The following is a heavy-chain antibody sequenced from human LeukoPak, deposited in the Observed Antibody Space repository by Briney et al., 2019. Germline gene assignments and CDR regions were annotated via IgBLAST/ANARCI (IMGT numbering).Heavy chain of an antibody. V-gene: IGHV1-18*01. Sequence: ASVKVSCKASGYTFTSYGISWVRQAPGQGLEWMGWISAYNGNTNYAQKLQGRVTMTTDTSTSTAYMELRSLRSGDTAVYYCARATDPFGGVLPGTASDIWGQGTMVTVSS. D-gene: IGHD3-16*01. CDR3: ARATDPFGGVLPGTASDI. CDR2: ISAYNGNT. J-gene: IGHJ3*02. CDR1: GYTFTSYG.